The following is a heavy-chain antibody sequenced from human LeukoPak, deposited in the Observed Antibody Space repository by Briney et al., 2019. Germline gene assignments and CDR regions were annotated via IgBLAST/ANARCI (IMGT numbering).Heavy chain of an antibody. CDR3: ARVAAFTFTGRRAFDI. Sequence: GASVKVSCKASGYTFTSYYMHWVRQAPGQGLEWMGIINPSGGSTSYAQKFQGSVTMTRDTSTSTVYMELSSLRSEDTAVYYCARVAAFTFTGRRAFDIWGQGTMVTVSS. J-gene: IGHJ3*02. CDR2: INPSGGST. V-gene: IGHV1-46*01. CDR1: GYTFTSYY. D-gene: IGHD1-1*01.